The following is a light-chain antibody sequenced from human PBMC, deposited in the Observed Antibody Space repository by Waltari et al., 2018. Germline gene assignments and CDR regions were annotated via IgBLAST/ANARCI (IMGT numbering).Light chain of an antibody. V-gene: IGLV2-14*01. CDR3: CSYANSRTVI. Sequence: QSALTQPASVSGSPGQSITISCTGTNSDVGGFNYVSWYQQHPGKAPELVIYEVTHRPSGASDRFAGSKSGNTASLTISGRQAEDEADYYCCSYANSRTVIFGGGTKLTVL. CDR1: NSDVGGFNY. CDR2: EVT. J-gene: IGLJ2*01.